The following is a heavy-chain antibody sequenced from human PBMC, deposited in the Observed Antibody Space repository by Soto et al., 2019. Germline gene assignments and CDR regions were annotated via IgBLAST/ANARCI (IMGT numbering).Heavy chain of an antibody. CDR3: VSLLGIQHTIRAASDI. CDR2: IHNSESP. Sequence: PSETLSLTCTVSGGSISGYYWSWIRQPPGKGLEWIGYIHNSESPNYNPFLKSRVTISINTSKNQCSLNLSYVTAAVTPLFYCVSLLGIQHTIRAASDIWGHGTMVTVSS. D-gene: IGHD3-16*01. J-gene: IGHJ3*02. CDR1: GGSISGYY. V-gene: IGHV4-59*08.